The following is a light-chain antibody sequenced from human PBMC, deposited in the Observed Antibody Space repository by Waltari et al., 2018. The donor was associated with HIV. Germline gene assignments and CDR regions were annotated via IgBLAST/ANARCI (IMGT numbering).Light chain of an antibody. Sequence: EIVLTQSPGTLSLSPGERATLSCRASQSVSSSYLAWYQQRPGQAPRLLIYDTSTRATGIPDRFSGSGSGTDFTLTISRLEPEDFAVYYCQQYGSSAQTFGQGTKLEIK. CDR3: QQYGSSAQT. CDR1: QSVSSSY. CDR2: DTS. V-gene: IGKV3-20*01. J-gene: IGKJ2*01.